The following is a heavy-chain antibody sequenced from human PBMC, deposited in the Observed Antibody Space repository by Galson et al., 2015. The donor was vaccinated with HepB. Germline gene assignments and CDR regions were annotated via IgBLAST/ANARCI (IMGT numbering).Heavy chain of an antibody. CDR1: GGSISSYY. CDR2: IYYSGST. D-gene: IGHD4-17*01. CDR3: ARESDGDYGPRDAFDI. J-gene: IGHJ3*02. V-gene: IGHV4-59*01. Sequence: LSLTCTVSGGSISSYYWSWIRQPPGKGLEWIGYIYYSGSTNYNPSLKSRVTISVDTSKNQFSLKLSSVTAADTAVYYCARESDGDYGPRDAFDIWGQGTMVTVSS.